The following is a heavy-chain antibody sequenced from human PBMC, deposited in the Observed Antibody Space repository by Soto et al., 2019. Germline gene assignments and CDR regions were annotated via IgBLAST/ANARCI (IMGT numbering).Heavy chain of an antibody. CDR1: GGSFSGYY. D-gene: IGHD3-3*01. CDR2: INHSGST. CDR3: ARLITIFGVVSHMDV. Sequence: SETLSLTCAVYGGSFSGYYWSWIRQPPGKGLEWIGEINHSGSTNYNPSLKSRVTISVDTSKNQFSLKLSSVTAADTAVYYCARLITIFGVVSHMDVWGKGTTVTVSS. J-gene: IGHJ6*03. V-gene: IGHV4-34*01.